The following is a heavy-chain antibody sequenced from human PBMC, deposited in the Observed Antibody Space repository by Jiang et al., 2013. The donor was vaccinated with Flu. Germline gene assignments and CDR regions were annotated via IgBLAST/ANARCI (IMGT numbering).Heavy chain of an antibody. Sequence: QSGSELKKPGASVKVSCKASGYTFTSYTLNWVRQAPGQGLEWMGWINTNTGTPTYAQGFTGRFVLSLDTSVTTAYLQISRLKAEDTAVYYCARVEGSGWYWYFDFWGRGTLVTVSS. D-gene: IGHD6-25*01. CDR2: INTNTGTP. J-gene: IGHJ2*01. CDR3: ARVEGSGWYWYFDF. CDR1: GYTFTSYT. V-gene: IGHV7-4-1*02.